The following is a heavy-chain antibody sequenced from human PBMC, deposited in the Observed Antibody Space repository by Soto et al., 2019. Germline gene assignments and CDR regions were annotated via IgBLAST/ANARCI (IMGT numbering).Heavy chain of an antibody. Sequence: QVQLQESGPGLVKPSQTLSLTCTVSGGSISSGGYYWNWIRQHPGKGLEWIGYIYYSGSTYYNPSLKSRVTISVDTSKNQFSLKLSSVTAADTAVYYCARVPRGGSSGSNDYWGQGTLVTVSS. V-gene: IGHV4-31*03. CDR1: GGSISSGGYY. CDR2: IYYSGST. CDR3: ARVPRGGSSGSNDY. D-gene: IGHD6-19*01. J-gene: IGHJ4*02.